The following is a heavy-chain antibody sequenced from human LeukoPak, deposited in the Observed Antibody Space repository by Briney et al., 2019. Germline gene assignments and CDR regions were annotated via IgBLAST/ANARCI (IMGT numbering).Heavy chain of an antibody. CDR1: GFTFSSYS. Sequence: PGGSLRLSCAASGFTFSSYSMNWVRQAPGKGLEWVSSISSSGSYIYYADSVKGRFTVSRDNAKNSLYLQMNSLRAEDTAVYYCAGAGADDYGDYGWFDPWGQGTLVTVSS. CDR3: AGAGADDYGDYGWFDP. CDR2: ISSSGSYI. J-gene: IGHJ5*02. V-gene: IGHV3-21*01. D-gene: IGHD4-17*01.